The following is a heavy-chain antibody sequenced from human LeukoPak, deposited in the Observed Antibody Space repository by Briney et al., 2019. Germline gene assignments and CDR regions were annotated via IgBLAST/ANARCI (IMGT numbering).Heavy chain of an antibody. CDR1: GFTFSNYA. D-gene: IGHD3-22*01. J-gene: IGHJ4*02. CDR2: IRYDGSNK. V-gene: IGHV3-30*02. CDR3: AKDLYDSSGPSGY. Sequence: GGSLRLSCAASGFTFSNYAMHWVRQAPGMGLEWVAFIRYDGSNKYYADSVKGRFTISRDNSKNTLYLQMNSLRAEDTAVYYCAKDLYDSSGPSGYWGQGTLVTVSS.